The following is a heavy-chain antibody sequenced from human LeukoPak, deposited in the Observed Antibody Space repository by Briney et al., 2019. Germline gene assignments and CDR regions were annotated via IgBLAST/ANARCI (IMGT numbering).Heavy chain of an antibody. CDR3: ARDWAIVEASAGDY. Sequence: SQRVSCAAAGFTFSYCYRVCLRQARRKGQEWVSYISSSGSTIYYADSVKGRFTISRDNAKSSLYLQMNSLRAEDTAVYCCARDWAIVEASAGDYWGQGSLVTVSS. CDR1: GFTFSYCY. J-gene: IGHJ4*02. V-gene: IGHV3-11*01. D-gene: IGHD1-26*01. CDR2: ISSSGSTI.